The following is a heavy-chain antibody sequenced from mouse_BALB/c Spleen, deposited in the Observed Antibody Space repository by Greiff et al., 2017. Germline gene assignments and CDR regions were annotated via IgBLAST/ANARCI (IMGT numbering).Heavy chain of an antibody. Sequence: EVKLVESGGGLVKPGGSLKLSCAASGFTFSSYAMSWVRQTPEKRLEWVASISSGGSTYYPDSVKGRFTISRDNARNILYLQMSSLRSEDTAMYYCARLLLRYWYFDVWGAGTTVTVSS. J-gene: IGHJ1*01. CDR3: ARLLLRYWYFDV. V-gene: IGHV5-6-5*01. CDR1: GFTFSSYA. D-gene: IGHD1-1*01. CDR2: ISSGGST.